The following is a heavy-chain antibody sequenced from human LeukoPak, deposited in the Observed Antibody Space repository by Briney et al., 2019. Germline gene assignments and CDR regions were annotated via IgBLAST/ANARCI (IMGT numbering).Heavy chain of an antibody. D-gene: IGHD4-17*01. CDR1: GFTFSSYW. V-gene: IGHV3-7*01. Sequence: GGSLRLSCAASGFTFSSYWMSWVRQAPGKGLEWVANIKQDGSEKYYVDSVKGRFTISRDNAKNSLYLQMNSLRAEDTAVYYCAEGGLTTVTTGGDYWGQGTLVTVSS. J-gene: IGHJ4*02. CDR2: IKQDGSEK. CDR3: AEGGLTTVTTGGDY.